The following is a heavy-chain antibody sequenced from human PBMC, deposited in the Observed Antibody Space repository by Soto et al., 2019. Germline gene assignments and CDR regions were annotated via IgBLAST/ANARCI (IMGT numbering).Heavy chain of an antibody. D-gene: IGHD3-10*01. CDR1: GFPFSSYG. Sequence: GGSLRLSCAASGFPFSSYGMHWVRQAPGKGLEWVAVISYDGSNKYYADSVKGRFTIARDNSKTTLYLQMNSLRAEDTSVYYCAKDRDGWFGELYLFDYWGQGTLVTVSS. CDR3: AKDRDGWFGELYLFDY. V-gene: IGHV3-30*18. J-gene: IGHJ4*02. CDR2: ISYDGSNK.